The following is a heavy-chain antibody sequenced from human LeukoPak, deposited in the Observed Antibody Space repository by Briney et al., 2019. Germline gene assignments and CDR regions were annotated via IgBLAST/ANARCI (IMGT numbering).Heavy chain of an antibody. CDR2: IYTSGST. Sequence: SETLSLTCTVSGGSISSYYWSWIRQPAGKGLEWIGRIYTSGSTNYNPSLKSRVTMSVDTSKNQFSPKLSSVTAADTAVYYCAREASSLYCSSTSCSPGNWFDPWGQGTLVTVSS. J-gene: IGHJ5*02. CDR3: AREASSLYCSSTSCSPGNWFDP. D-gene: IGHD2-2*01. V-gene: IGHV4-4*07. CDR1: GGSISSYY.